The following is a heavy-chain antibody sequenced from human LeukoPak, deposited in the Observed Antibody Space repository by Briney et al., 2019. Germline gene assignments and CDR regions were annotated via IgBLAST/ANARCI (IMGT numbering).Heavy chain of an antibody. V-gene: IGHV3-48*03. J-gene: IGHJ4*02. CDR3: ARAPILWWFGYHGDY. Sequence: AGSLRLSCAASGFTFSSYEMNWVRQAPGKGLEWVSYISSSGSTIYYADSVKGRFTISRDNAKNSLYLQMNSLRAEDTAVYYCARAPILWWFGYHGDYWGQGTLVTVSS. CDR2: ISSSGSTI. D-gene: IGHD2-21*01. CDR1: GFTFSSYE.